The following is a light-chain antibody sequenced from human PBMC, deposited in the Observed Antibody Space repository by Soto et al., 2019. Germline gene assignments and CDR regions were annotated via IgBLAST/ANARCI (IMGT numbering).Light chain of an antibody. Sequence: QSVLTQPASLSGSPGQSITISCTGNSNDVGGYNYVSWYQQHPGKAPKLMIYDVSNRPSGVSNRFSGSKSGNTASLTISGLQAEDEADYYCSSYTSSSPYVFGTGTKVTVL. CDR1: SNDVGGYNY. CDR3: SSYTSSSPYV. J-gene: IGLJ1*01. CDR2: DVS. V-gene: IGLV2-14*01.